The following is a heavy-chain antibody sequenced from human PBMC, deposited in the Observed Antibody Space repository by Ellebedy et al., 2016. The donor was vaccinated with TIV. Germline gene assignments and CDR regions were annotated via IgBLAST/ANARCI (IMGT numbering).Heavy chain of an antibody. CDR2: ISSSGTTI. CDR1: GFRISDYY. D-gene: IGHD4-23*01. V-gene: IGHV3-11*01. J-gene: IGHJ4*02. CDR3: ARSPNGGNSFDY. Sequence: GGSLRLSXAASGFRISDYYMSWIRQAPGKGLEWVSHISSSGTTIYYADSVKGRFTISRDNAKNSLFLQMNSLRAEDTAVYYCARSPNGGNSFDYWGQGNLVTVSS.